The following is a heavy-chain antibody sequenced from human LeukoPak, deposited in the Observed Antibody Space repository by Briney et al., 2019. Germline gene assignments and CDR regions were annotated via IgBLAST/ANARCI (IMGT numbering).Heavy chain of an antibody. CDR2: INHSGST. D-gene: IGHD2-2*01. Sequence: SETLSLTCAVYGGSFSGYYWGWIRQPPGKGLEWIGEINHSGSTNYNPSLKSRVTISVDTSKNQFSLKLSSVTAADTAVYYCASVDVVVVPDYWGQGTLVTVSS. V-gene: IGHV4-34*01. J-gene: IGHJ4*02. CDR3: ASVDVVVVPDY. CDR1: GGSFSGYY.